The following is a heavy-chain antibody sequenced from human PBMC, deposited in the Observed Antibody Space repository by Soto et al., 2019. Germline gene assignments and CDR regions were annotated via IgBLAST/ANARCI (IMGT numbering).Heavy chain of an antibody. J-gene: IGHJ4*02. CDR2: INVASGGT. V-gene: IGHV1-3*01. CDR3: ATYPHLDY. Sequence: RASVKVSCKASGYNFNTSVIHWVRQAPGQGLEWMGWINVASGGTKFSQKVQGRLRLTEDTSASTAYMELSSLRSEDTAVYYCATYPHLDYWGQGTLVTVSS. CDR1: GYNFNTSV.